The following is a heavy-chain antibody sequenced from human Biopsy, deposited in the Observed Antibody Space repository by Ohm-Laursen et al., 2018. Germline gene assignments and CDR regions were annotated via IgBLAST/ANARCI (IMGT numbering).Heavy chain of an antibody. Sequence: SLRLSCAASGFLFNNYAVTWVRQAPGKGLEWISYITGSSSTIYYADSVKGRFTISRDNAKNSLYLQMNSLRAEDTAVYYCTRLAYYYYYGMDVWGQGTTVTVSS. CDR1: GFLFNNYA. D-gene: IGHD2-21*01. J-gene: IGHJ6*02. CDR2: ITGSSSTI. V-gene: IGHV3-48*03. CDR3: TRLAYYYYYGMDV.